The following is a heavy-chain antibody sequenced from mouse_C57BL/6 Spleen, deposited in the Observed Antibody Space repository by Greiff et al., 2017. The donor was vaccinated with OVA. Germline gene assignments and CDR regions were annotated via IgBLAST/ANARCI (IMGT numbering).Heavy chain of an antibody. CDR2: IWSGGST. CDR1: CFSLTCDG. CDR3: ARAYYSPYDFDY. V-gene: IGHV2-2*01. J-gene: IGHJ2*01. Sequence: GKLMESGPGPVPPPQSLSIPLTVPCFSLTCDGVHWGRQSPGKGLEWLGVIWSGGSTDYNAAFISRLSISKDNSKSQVFFKMNSLQADDTAIYYCARAYYSPYDFDYWGQGTTLTVSS. D-gene: IGHD2-12*01.